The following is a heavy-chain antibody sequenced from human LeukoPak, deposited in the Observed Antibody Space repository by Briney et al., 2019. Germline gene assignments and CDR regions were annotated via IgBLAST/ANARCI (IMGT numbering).Heavy chain of an antibody. CDR1: GDSINSLDL. V-gene: IGHV4-59*11. Sequence: SGTLSLTCTVSGDSINSLDLWSWVRQPPGKGLEWIGYIYYSGSTNYNPSLKSRVTISVDTSKNQFSLKLSSVTAADTAVYYCASGYCSSTSCSDDAFDIWGQGTMVTVSS. J-gene: IGHJ3*02. CDR2: IYYSGST. D-gene: IGHD2-2*01. CDR3: ASGYCSSTSCSDDAFDI.